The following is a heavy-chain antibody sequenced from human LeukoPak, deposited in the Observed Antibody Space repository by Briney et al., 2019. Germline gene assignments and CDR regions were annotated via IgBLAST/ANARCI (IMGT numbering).Heavy chain of an antibody. D-gene: IGHD3-10*01. V-gene: IGHV1-18*04. Sequence: GASVKVSCTASGYTFTSYGISWVRHGPRQGLEWVGWISAYNGNTNYAQKLQGRVTMTTDTSTSTAYMELRSLRSDDTAVYYCARDRGITMVRGVTDDWGQGTLVTVSS. CDR2: ISAYNGNT. CDR1: GYTFTSYG. J-gene: IGHJ4*02. CDR3: ARDRGITMVRGVTDD.